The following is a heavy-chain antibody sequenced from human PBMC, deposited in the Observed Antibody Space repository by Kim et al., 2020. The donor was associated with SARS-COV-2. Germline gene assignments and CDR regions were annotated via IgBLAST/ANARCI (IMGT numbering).Heavy chain of an antibody. Sequence: GGSLRLSCAASGFTFSNAWMSWVRQAPGKGLEWVGRIKSKTDGGTTDYAAPVKGRFTIFRDDSKNTLYLQMNSLKTEDTAVYYCTTEKRNYDFWNSDDSGVDSWGQGTLVTVSS. CDR2: IKSKTDGGTT. CDR1: GFTFSNAW. D-gene: IGHD3-3*01. V-gene: IGHV3-15*01. CDR3: TTEKRNYDFWNSDDSGVDS. J-gene: IGHJ4*02.